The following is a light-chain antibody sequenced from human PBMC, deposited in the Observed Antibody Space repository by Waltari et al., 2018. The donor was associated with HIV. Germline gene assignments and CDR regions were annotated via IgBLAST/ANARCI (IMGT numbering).Light chain of an antibody. J-gene: IGLJ3*02. V-gene: IGLV2-14*01. CDR2: DVT. Sequence: QSALTQPASVSGSPGQSITISCTGTSSDVGGYNYVSWYQQYPGKAPQLMIYDVTDRPSGVSNRFSGSKSGNTASLTISGLQAEDEADYYCSAYTSTTAGVVGGGTKVTVL. CDR1: SSDVGGYNY. CDR3: SAYTSTTAGV.